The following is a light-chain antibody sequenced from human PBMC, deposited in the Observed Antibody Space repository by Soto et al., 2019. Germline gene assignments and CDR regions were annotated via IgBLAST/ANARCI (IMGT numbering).Light chain of an antibody. CDR3: QQSYSTPVT. Sequence: EIQMTQSQSSLSASVVDRVTITCRASQSIVTYLNWYLQKPGKAPKLLIYAASNLQSGVPSRFSGSGSGTDFTLTISSLQPEDFATYFCQQSYSTPVTFGQGTRLEI. J-gene: IGKJ5*01. V-gene: IGKV1-39*01. CDR2: AAS. CDR1: QSIVTY.